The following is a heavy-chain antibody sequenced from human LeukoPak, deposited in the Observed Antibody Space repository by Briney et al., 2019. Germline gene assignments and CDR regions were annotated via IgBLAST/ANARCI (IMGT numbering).Heavy chain of an antibody. CDR3: ARGRSTVTTPYYYYGMDV. D-gene: IGHD4-17*01. CDR2: INHSGST. Sequence: SETLSLTCAVYGGSFSGYYWSWIRQPPGKGLEWIGEINHSGSTNYNPSLKSRVTISVDTSKNQFSLKLSSVTAADTAVYYCARGRSTVTTPYYYYGMDVWGQGTTVTVSS. V-gene: IGHV4-34*01. J-gene: IGHJ6*02. CDR1: GGSFSGYY.